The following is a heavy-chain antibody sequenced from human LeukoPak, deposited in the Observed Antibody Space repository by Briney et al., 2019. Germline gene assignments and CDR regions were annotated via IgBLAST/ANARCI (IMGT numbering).Heavy chain of an antibody. J-gene: IGHJ2*01. D-gene: IGHD2-2*01. Sequence: SVKVSCKASGGTFSSYAISWVRQAPGQGLEWMGGIIPILGIANYAQKFQGRVTITADKSTSTAYMELSSLRSEDTAVYYCARAVVPAAFDWYFDLWGRGTLVTVSS. CDR2: IIPILGIA. V-gene: IGHV1-69*10. CDR1: GGTFSSYA. CDR3: ARAVVPAAFDWYFDL.